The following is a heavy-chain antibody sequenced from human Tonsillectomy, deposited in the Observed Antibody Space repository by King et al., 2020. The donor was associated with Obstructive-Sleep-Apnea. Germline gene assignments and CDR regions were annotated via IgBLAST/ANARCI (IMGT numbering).Heavy chain of an antibody. J-gene: IGHJ3*02. V-gene: IGHV4-4*07. CDR2: IYSGGIT. CDR1: GGSITNSY. D-gene: IGHD2-15*01. CDR3: ARDRGISAFDI. Sequence: VQLQESGPGLVKPSETLSLTCTVSGGSITNSYWSWIRQPAGKGLEWFGSIYSGGITKYNPSLKGRVSMSVDTSKKQVSLKLSSVTAADTAVYYCARDRGISAFDIWGQGTMVTVSA.